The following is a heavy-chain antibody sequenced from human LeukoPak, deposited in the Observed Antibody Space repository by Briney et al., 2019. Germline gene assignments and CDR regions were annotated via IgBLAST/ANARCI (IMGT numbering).Heavy chain of an antibody. D-gene: IGHD4-23*01. CDR1: GFTFSSYE. CDR3: ARDFGDYGGYYYMDL. CDR2: ITSISSST. J-gene: IGHJ6*03. V-gene: IGHV3-48*03. Sequence: AGGSLRLSCAASGFTFSSYEMNWVRQAPGKGLEWVSYITSISSSTYYADFVKGRFTVSRDNAKNSLYLQMNSLTAEDTAIYYCARDFGDYGGYYYMDLWGKGTTVTVSS.